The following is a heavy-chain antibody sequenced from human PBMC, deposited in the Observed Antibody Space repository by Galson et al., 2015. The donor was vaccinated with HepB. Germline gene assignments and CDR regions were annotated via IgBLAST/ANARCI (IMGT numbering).Heavy chain of an antibody. V-gene: IGHV3-30*18. D-gene: IGHD6-19*01. Sequence: SLRLSCAASGFTFSSYGMHWVRQAPGKGLEWVAVISYDGSNKYYADSVKGRFTISRDNSKNTLYLQMNSLRAEDTAVYYCAKANWVEGSGWGYYYYYYGMDVWGQGTTVTVSS. J-gene: IGHJ6*02. CDR1: GFTFSSYG. CDR2: ISYDGSNK. CDR3: AKANWVEGSGWGYYYYYYGMDV.